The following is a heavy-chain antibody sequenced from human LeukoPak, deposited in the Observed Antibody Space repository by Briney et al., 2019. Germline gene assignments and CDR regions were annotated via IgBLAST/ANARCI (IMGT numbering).Heavy chain of an antibody. CDR3: AKASPFGGVIDPFDY. V-gene: IGHV3-23*01. D-gene: IGHD3-16*02. J-gene: IGHJ4*02. Sequence: GGSLRLSCAASGFTFSGYAMSWVRQAPGKGLEWVSAISGSGGSTYYADSVKGRFTISRDNSKNTLYLQMNSLRAEDTAVYYCAKASPFGGVIDPFDYWGQGTLVTVSS. CDR2: ISGSGGST. CDR1: GFTFSGYA.